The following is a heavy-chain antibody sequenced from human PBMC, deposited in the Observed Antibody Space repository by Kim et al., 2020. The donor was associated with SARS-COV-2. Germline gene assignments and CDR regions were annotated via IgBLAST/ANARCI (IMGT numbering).Heavy chain of an antibody. D-gene: IGHD3-9*01. CDR1: GGTFSSYA. J-gene: IGHJ5*02. Sequence: SVKVSCKASGGTFSSYAISWVRQAPGQGLEWMGGIIPIFGTANYAQKFQGRVTITADESTSTAYMELSSLRSEDTAVYYCARDPILTGYYTLWSWFDPWGQGTLVTVSS. V-gene: IGHV1-69*13. CDR3: ARDPILTGYYTLWSWFDP. CDR2: IIPIFGTA.